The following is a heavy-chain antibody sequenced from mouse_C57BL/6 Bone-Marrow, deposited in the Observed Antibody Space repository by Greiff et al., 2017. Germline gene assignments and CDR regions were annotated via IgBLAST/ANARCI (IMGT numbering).Heavy chain of an antibody. CDR2: FHPYNDDT. CDR3: TRRSNYGCFDD. Sequence: QVQLQQSGADLVQPGASVKMSCKASGYTFTTYPIEWMKQNHGKSLEWIGNFHPYNDDTKKNEKFKGKDTLTVEKSSSTFYLELSRLTSDSSAVYCWTRRSNYGCFDDWGPGTTLAVSS. V-gene: IGHV1-47*01. D-gene: IGHD2-5*01. CDR1: GYTFTTYP. J-gene: IGHJ2*01.